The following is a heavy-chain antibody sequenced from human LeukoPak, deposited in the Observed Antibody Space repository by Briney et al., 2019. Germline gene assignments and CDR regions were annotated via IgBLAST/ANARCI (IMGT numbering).Heavy chain of an antibody. Sequence: SCXXSXXXFTSXXXTWVXXAXXXXXXXXXWXSAHTGTTNYAQKFQGRVTMTIDISTSTAFMELRSLRSDDTAVYYCARMARIWFGESWYNWFDPWGQGTLVTVSS. CDR3: ARMARIWFGESWYNWFDP. J-gene: IGHJ5*02. D-gene: IGHD3-10*01. CDR2: XSAHTGTT. V-gene: IGHV1-18*01. CDR1: XXXFTSXX.